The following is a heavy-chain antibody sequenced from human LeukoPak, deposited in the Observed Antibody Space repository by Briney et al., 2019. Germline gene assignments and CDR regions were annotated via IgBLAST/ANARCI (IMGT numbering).Heavy chain of an antibody. J-gene: IGHJ4*02. CDR3: ASFWSGYSLYYFDY. V-gene: IGHV4-59*02. Sequence: SETLSLTCTVSGGSVSSYYWSWVRQPPGEGLEWIAYVYNSGSTNYNPSLKSRVAISVDTSKNQFSLKLSSVTAADTAVYYCASFWSGYSLYYFDYWGQGTLVTVSS. CDR1: GGSVSSYY. D-gene: IGHD3-3*01. CDR2: VYNSGST.